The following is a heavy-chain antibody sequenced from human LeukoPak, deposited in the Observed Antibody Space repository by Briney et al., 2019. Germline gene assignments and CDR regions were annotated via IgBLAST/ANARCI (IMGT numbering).Heavy chain of an antibody. V-gene: IGHV1-18*01. CDR1: GYTFTSYG. Sequence: ASVKGSCKASGYTFTSYGISWGPQDPGQRLERMGWISAYKGNTNYAQKLQGRVTMTTDASMSTAYMELRSLRSDDTAVYYCASEGHYDILTGHDYWGQGTLVTVSS. J-gene: IGHJ4*02. D-gene: IGHD3-9*01. CDR2: ISAYKGNT. CDR3: ASEGHYDILTGHDY.